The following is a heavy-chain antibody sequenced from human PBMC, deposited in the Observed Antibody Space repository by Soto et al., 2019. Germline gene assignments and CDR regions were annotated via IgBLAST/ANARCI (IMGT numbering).Heavy chain of an antibody. Sequence: GGSLRLSCAASGFTFSNAWMSWVRQAPGKGLEWVGRIKSKTDGGTTDYAAPVKGRFTISRDDSKNTLYLQMNSLKTEDTAVYYCTTEASSSWYGDYWGQGTLVTVSS. V-gene: IGHV3-15*01. CDR1: GFTFSNAW. CDR2: IKSKTDGGTT. D-gene: IGHD6-13*01. J-gene: IGHJ4*02. CDR3: TTEASSSWYGDY.